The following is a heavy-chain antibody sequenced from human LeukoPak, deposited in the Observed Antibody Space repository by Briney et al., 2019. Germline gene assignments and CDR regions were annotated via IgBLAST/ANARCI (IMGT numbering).Heavy chain of an antibody. V-gene: IGHV4-59*08. CDR1: GGSISSYY. D-gene: IGHD5-18*01. J-gene: IGHJ4*02. CDR2: IYYTGST. Sequence: SETLSLTCTVSGGSISSYYWSWIRQPPGKGLEWIGYIYYTGSTNYNPSLKSRVTILVDTSKNQFSLKLTSVTAADTAVYYCARLGVASRGYTYGPDCWGQGTLVTVSS. CDR3: ARLGVASRGYTYGPDC.